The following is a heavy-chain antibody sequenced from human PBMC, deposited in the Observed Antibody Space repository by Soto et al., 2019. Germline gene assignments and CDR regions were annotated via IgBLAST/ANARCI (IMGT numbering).Heavy chain of an antibody. D-gene: IGHD2-15*01. Sequence: QVQLVQSGAEVKKPGASVKVSCKASGYTFTSYGISWVRQAPGQGLEWMGWISAYNGNTNYAQKLQDRVTMTPDTPTSTAYMELRSLRSDDTAVYYCEREGGAQWWFHYYGMDVGGQGTTVTVS. J-gene: IGHJ6*01. CDR2: ISAYNGNT. CDR1: GYTFTSYG. V-gene: IGHV1-18*01. CDR3: EREGGAQWWFHYYGMDV.